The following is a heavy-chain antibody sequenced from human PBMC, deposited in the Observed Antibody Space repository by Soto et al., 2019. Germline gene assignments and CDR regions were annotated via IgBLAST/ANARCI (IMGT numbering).Heavy chain of an antibody. V-gene: IGHV3-7*03. CDR2: IKEDGNEK. D-gene: IGHD6-19*01. CDR3: TIGAGGWNYYYAMDA. J-gene: IGHJ6*02. Sequence: GGYLRLSCTASGFPFNNYYMTWVRQASGKGLEWVASIKEDGNEKYYADSVKGRFTISRDNAKNSLSLQMNSLGAEDTAVYFCTIGAGGWNYYYAMDARGPGAKVTVSS. CDR1: GFPFNNYY.